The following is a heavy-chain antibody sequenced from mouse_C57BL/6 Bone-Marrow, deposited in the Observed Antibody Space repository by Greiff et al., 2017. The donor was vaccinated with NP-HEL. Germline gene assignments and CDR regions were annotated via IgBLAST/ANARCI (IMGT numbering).Heavy chain of an antibody. CDR1: GYTFTDYY. J-gene: IGHJ2*01. Sequence: QVQLKESGPELVKPGASVKISCKASGYTFTDYYINWVKQRPGQGLEWIGWIFPGSGSTYYNEKFKGKATLTVDKSSSTAYMLLSSLTSEDSAVYFCARTQWLRQRGYWGQGTTLTVSS. CDR3: ARTQWLRQRGY. D-gene: IGHD2-2*01. CDR2: IFPGSGST. V-gene: IGHV1-75*01.